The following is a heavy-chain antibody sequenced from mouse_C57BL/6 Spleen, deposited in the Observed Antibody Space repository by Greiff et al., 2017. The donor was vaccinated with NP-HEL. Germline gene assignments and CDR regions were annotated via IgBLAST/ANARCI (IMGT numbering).Heavy chain of an antibody. J-gene: IGHJ3*01. Sequence: QVQLQQPGAELVKPGASVKLSCKASGYTFTSYWMQWVKQRPGQGLEWIGEIDPSDSYTNYNQKFKGKATLTVATSSITAYMQLSSLTAEDSAVYYCARIGDYYGSSWFAYWGQGTLVTVSA. D-gene: IGHD1-1*01. CDR1: GYTFTSYW. CDR3: ARIGDYYGSSWFAY. V-gene: IGHV1-50*01. CDR2: IDPSDSYT.